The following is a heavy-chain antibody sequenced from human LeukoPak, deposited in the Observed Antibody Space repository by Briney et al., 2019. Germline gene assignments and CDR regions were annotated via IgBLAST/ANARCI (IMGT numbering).Heavy chain of an antibody. CDR2: ISASGDSR. CDR3: ARDQGVTAYFYGMDV. CDR1: GFTFRSCA. V-gene: IGHV3-23*01. Sequence: GGSLRLSCAASGFTFRSCAMTWVRQAPGKGLVWVSGISASGDSRYYADSVKGRFSISRDNPKNTLYLQMNSLRAEDTAVYYCARDQGVTAYFYGMDVWGQGTTVTVSS. D-gene: IGHD2-21*02. J-gene: IGHJ6*02.